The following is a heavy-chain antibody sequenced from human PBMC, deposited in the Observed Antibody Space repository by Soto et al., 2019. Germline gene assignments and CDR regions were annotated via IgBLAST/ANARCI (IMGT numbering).Heavy chain of an antibody. CDR1: GYTFTSYG. V-gene: IGHV1-18*01. D-gene: IGHD6-13*01. Sequence: ASVKVSCKASGYTFTSYGISWVRQAPGQGLEWMGWISAYNGNTNYAQKLQGRVTMTTDTSTSTAYMELRSLRSDDTAVYYCARVSLMHSGSWTQIDYWGQGTLVTVSS. J-gene: IGHJ4*02. CDR2: ISAYNGNT. CDR3: ARVSLMHSGSWTQIDY.